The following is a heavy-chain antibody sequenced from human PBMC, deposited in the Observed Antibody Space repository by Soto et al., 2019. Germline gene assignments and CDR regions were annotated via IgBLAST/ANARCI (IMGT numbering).Heavy chain of an antibody. CDR2: ISGSGGST. J-gene: IGHJ4*02. CDR3: AAIPPPSCGGECYSSDY. V-gene: IGHV3-23*01. CDR1: GFTFSSYA. D-gene: IGHD2-21*01. Sequence: GGSLRLSCAASGFTFSSYAMSWVRQAPGKGLEWVSAISGSGGSTYYADSVKGRFTISRDNSKNTLYLQMNSLRAEDTAVYYCAAIPPPSCGGECYSSDYWGQGTLVTVSS.